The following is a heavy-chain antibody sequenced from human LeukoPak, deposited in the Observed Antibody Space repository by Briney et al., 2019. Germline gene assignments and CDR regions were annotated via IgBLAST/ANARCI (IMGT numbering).Heavy chain of an antibody. V-gene: IGHV4-39*07. J-gene: IGHJ3*02. CDR3: ASDYGDFDAFDI. CDR2: INHSGST. CDR1: GGSINSDSYY. D-gene: IGHD4-17*01. Sequence: PSQTLSLTCTVSGGSINSDSYYWSWIRQPPGKGLEWIGEINHSGSTNYNPSLKSRVTISVDTSKNQFSLKLSSVTAADTAVYYCASDYGDFDAFDIWGQGTMVTVSS.